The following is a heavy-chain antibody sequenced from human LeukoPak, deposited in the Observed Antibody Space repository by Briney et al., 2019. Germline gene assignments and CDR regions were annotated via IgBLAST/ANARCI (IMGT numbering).Heavy chain of an antibody. V-gene: IGHV3-30*04. Sequence: GGSLRLSCAASGFTFSTYAMHWVRQAPGKGLEWVAVIPYDGSNKYYADSVKGRFTISRENSKNRLYLQMNSLRGEDTAVYYCGRDRGGTSGWSPVGYWGQGTLVTVSS. CDR3: GRDRGGTSGWSPVGY. D-gene: IGHD6-19*01. CDR1: GFTFSTYA. CDR2: IPYDGSNK. J-gene: IGHJ4*02.